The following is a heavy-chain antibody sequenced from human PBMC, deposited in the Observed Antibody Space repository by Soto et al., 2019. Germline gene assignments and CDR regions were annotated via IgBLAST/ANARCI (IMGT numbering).Heavy chain of an antibody. CDR3: ARDLGNNYGSFAY. D-gene: IGHD4-17*01. Sequence: GGSLRLSCAASGFTFGAFAMAWVRQAQGKGLEWVAVISYDGSNKYYADSVKGRITISRDNSRNTLYLQMNNLRAEDTAMYYCARDLGNNYGSFAYWGHGTLVTVSS. CDR1: GFTFGAFA. J-gene: IGHJ4*01. V-gene: IGHV3-30-3*01. CDR2: ISYDGSNK.